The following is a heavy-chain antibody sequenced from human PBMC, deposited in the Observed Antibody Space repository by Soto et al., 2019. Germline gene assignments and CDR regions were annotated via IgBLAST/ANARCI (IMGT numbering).Heavy chain of an antibody. CDR1: GFTFSSYG. J-gene: IGHJ4*02. V-gene: IGHV3-33*01. CDR2: IWYDGSNK. Sequence: GGSLRLSCAASGFTFSSYGMHWVRQAPGKGLEWVAVIWYDGSNKYYADSVKGRFTISRDNSKNTLYLQMNSLRAEDTAVYYCAREEAMGEFDYWGQGTLVTVSS. D-gene: IGHD5-18*01. CDR3: AREEAMGEFDY.